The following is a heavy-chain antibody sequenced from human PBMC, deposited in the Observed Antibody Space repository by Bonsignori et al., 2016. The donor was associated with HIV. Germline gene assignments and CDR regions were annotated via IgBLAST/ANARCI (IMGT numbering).Heavy chain of an antibody. Sequence: GGSLRLSCVASGFTFSNYWMHWVRQAPGKGLVWVSRITGDGKLKAYGSSTAYADSVKGRFTISRDNAKNTLYLDMNSLTVEDTGVYYCARLYGDYVSGDHWGQGTLVTVSS. D-gene: IGHD4-17*01. V-gene: IGHV3-74*01. CDR1: GFTFSNYW. J-gene: IGHJ4*02. CDR3: ARLYGDYVSGDH. CDR2: ITGDGKLKAYGSST.